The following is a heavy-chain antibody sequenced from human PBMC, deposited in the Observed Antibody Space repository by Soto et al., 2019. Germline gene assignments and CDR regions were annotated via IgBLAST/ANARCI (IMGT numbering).Heavy chain of an antibody. D-gene: IGHD4-17*01. V-gene: IGHV3-23*01. J-gene: IGHJ4*02. CDR1: GFTFSTYA. CDR2: ITGSGGST. CDR3: AKACYGDYGGVDY. Sequence: EMQLLESGGGLVQPGGSLRLSCAASGFTFSTYAMIWVRQAPGKGLEWVSVITGSGGSTYYADSVKGRFTISRDNSKNTMYLQMNSLSAEDTAVYYCAKACYGDYGGVDYWGQGTLVTVSS.